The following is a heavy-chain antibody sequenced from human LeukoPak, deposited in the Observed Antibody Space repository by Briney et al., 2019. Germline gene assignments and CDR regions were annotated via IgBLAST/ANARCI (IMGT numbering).Heavy chain of an antibody. CDR1: GGSISSYY. CDR3: ARARNYYDSSVFDY. CDR2: IHYSGST. J-gene: IGHJ4*02. Sequence: PSETLSLTCTVSGGSISSYYWTWIRQPPGKGLEWIGYIHYSGSTNYNPSLKSRVTISVDTSKIQFSLKLNFVTAADTAVYYCARARNYYDSSVFDYWGQGTLVTVSS. V-gene: IGHV4-59*01. D-gene: IGHD3-22*01.